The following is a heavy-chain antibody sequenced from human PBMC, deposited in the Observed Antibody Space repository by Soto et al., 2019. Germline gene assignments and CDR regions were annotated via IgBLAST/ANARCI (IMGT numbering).Heavy chain of an antibody. CDR1: GGSITNYY. V-gene: IGHV4-59*08. CDR3: ARLAGSCWYTAAY. Sequence: QVQLQQSGPGLVKPSETLSLTCTVSGGSITNYYWSWVRQPPGKGLEWIGYIYYTGSTNYSPSLQKRAATSTATATSHCARKLTSVTASDTAGYYWARLAGSCWYTAAYWGQGTMVTVSS. CDR2: IYYTGST. D-gene: IGHD6-19*01. J-gene: IGHJ4*02.